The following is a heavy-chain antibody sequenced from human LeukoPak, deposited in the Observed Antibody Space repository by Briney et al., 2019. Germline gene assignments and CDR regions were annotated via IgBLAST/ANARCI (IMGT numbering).Heavy chain of an antibody. D-gene: IGHD6-19*01. V-gene: IGHV3-9*01. CDR3: AAIAVAGTRAY. CDR2: ISWNSGSI. J-gene: IGHJ4*02. CDR1: GFTFDDYA. Sequence: GGSLRLSCAASGFTFDDYAMHWVRQAPGKGLEWVSGISWNSGSIGYADSVKGRFTISRDNAKNSLYLQMNSLRAEDTALYYCAAIAVAGTRAYWGQGTLVTVSS.